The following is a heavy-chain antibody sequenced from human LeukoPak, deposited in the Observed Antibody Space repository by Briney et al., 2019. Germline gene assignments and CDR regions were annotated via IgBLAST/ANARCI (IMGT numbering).Heavy chain of an antibody. CDR1: GYTFTGYY. CDR3: ARGGPPSSYDFWSIDY. Sequence: ASVKVSCKASGYTFTGYYMHWVRQAPGQGLEWMGWINPNSGGTNYAQKFQGRVTMTGDTSISTAYMELSRLRSDGTAVYYCARGGPPSSYDFWSIDYWGQGTLVTVSS. D-gene: IGHD3-3*01. CDR2: INPNSGGT. J-gene: IGHJ4*02. V-gene: IGHV1-2*02.